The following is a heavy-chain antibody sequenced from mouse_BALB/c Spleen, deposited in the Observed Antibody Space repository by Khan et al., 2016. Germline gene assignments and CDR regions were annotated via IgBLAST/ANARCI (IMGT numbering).Heavy chain of an antibody. CDR2: IWTGGGT. D-gene: IGHD1-1*01. CDR1: GFSLTSYD. CDR3: VREGYGTTYGAIDY. V-gene: IGHV2-9-2*01. J-gene: IGHJ4*01. Sequence: VPLKESGPGLVAPSQSLSITCTVSGFSLTSYDISWIRQPPGKGLEWLGGIWTGGGTNYNSAFMSRMIISKDNSKSQVFLKMNSLQTDDTAIYYCVREGYGTTYGAIDYWGQGTSVTVSS.